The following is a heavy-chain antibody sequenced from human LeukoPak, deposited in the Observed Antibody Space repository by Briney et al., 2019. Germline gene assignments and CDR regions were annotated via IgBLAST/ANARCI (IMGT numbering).Heavy chain of an antibody. CDR2: ISYDGRNK. V-gene: IGHV3-30*18. J-gene: IGHJ4*02. Sequence: GGSLRLSCAASGFTFSSSAMHWVRQAPGKGLEWVAGISYDGRNKYFADSVKGRFTISRDNSRNTLYLQMNSLRAEDTAVYYCAKDALIAVAGFFDYWGQGTLVTVSS. D-gene: IGHD6-19*01. CDR1: GFTFSSSA. CDR3: AKDALIAVAGFFDY.